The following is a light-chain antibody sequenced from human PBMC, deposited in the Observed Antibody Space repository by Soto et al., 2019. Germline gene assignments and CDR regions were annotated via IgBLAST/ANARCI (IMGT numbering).Light chain of an antibody. CDR1: QSVSSSY. CDR3: HLYASSPVYT. Sequence: EIVLTQSPGTLSLSPGERATLSCRASQSVSSSYLAWYQQKPGQAPRLLIYGASSRATGIPDRFSGSGSGTDFTLTISRLEPEDFAVYYCHLYASSPVYTFGQGTKLEIK. CDR2: GAS. J-gene: IGKJ2*01. V-gene: IGKV3-20*01.